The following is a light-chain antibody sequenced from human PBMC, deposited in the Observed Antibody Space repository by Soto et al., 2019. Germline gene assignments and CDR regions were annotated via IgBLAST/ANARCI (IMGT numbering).Light chain of an antibody. CDR2: GAS. Sequence: EIVLTQSPATLSLSPGERATLSCRASQSVSSSYLAWYQQKPGQAPRLLIYGASSRATGIPDRFSGSGSGTDFTLTSSRLEPEDFAVYYCQQYGSSPPLYTFGQGTKLEIK. J-gene: IGKJ2*01. CDR3: QQYGSSPPLYT. V-gene: IGKV3-20*01. CDR1: QSVSSSY.